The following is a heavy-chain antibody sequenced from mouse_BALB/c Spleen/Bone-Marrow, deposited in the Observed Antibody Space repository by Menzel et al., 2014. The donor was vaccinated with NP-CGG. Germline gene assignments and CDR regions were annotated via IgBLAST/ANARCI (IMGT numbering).Heavy chain of an antibody. CDR2: IWAGGVT. CDR1: GFSLTSYG. Sequence: VQLQQSGPGLVAPSQSLSITCTVSGFSLTSYGVHWVRQPPGKGLEWLGVIWAGGVTNYNSALMSRLSISKDNSKNQVFLKMNSLQTEDTAMYYCARGTTGYFDYWGQGTPLTVSS. J-gene: IGHJ2*01. V-gene: IGHV2-9*02. CDR3: ARGTTGYFDY. D-gene: IGHD1-1*01.